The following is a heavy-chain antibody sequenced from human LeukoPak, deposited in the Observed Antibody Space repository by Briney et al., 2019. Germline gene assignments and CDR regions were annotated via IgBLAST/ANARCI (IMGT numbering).Heavy chain of an antibody. J-gene: IGHJ4*02. V-gene: IGHV3-7*04. Sequence: GGSLRLSCAASGFTFSKSWMSWVRQTPEKGLEWVANLNIDGSAKYYVDSVKGRFTISRDNAKNSLYLQMNSLRAEDTAVYYCAKDDDGYYWGQGILVTVSP. CDR1: GFTFSKSW. CDR2: LNIDGSAK. CDR3: AKDDDGYY. D-gene: IGHD3-3*01.